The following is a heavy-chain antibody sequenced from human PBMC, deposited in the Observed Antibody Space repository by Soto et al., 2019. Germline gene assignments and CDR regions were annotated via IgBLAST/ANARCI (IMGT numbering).Heavy chain of an antibody. J-gene: IGHJ3*02. CDR2: IYYSGST. CDR1: GGSISSGGYY. D-gene: IGHD3-22*01. V-gene: IGHV4-31*03. Sequence: SETLSLTCTVSGGSISSGGYYWSWIRQHPGKGLEWIGYIYYSGSTYYNPSLKSRVTISVDTSKNQFSLKLSSVTAADTAVYYCAREVKYYYDSSGYLSHAFDIWGQGTMVTVSS. CDR3: AREVKYYYDSSGYLSHAFDI.